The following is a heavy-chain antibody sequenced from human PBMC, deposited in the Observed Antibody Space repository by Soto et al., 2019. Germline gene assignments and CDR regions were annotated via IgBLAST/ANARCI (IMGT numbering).Heavy chain of an antibody. V-gene: IGHV1-3*01. CDR1: GYTFTSYA. CDR2: INAGNGNT. Sequence: ASVKVSCKASGYTFTSYAMRWVRQAQGKRIKWMGWINAGNGNTKYSQKFQGRVTITRDTSASTAYMELSSLRSEDTAVYYCARHLGSARPDYYYYYYGMDVWGQGTTVTVSS. CDR3: ARHLGSARPDYYYYYYGMDV. J-gene: IGHJ6*02. D-gene: IGHD6-6*01.